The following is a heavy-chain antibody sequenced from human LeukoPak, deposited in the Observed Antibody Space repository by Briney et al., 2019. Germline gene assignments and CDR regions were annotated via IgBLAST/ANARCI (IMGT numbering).Heavy chain of an antibody. CDR2: ITPIFGTA. V-gene: IGHV1-69*05. Sequence: VASVKVSCKASGGTFSSYAISWVRQAPGQGLEWMGGITPIFGTANYAQKFQGRVTITTDESTSTAYMELSSLRSEDTAVYYCASYSSSWESFFDYWGQGTLVTVSS. D-gene: IGHD6-13*01. CDR3: ASYSSSWESFFDY. J-gene: IGHJ4*02. CDR1: GGTFSSYA.